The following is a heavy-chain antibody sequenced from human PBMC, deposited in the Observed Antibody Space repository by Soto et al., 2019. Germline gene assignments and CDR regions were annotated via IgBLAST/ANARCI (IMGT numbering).Heavy chain of an antibody. V-gene: IGHV5-51*01. CDR2: IYPGDSDT. D-gene: IGHD2-21*01. CDR1: GYTFNTYW. J-gene: IGHJ3*01. CDR3: AGQKLWMATINNDAFDV. Sequence: PGESLKISCRGSGYTFNTYWIGWVRQMPGKGLEWMGFIYPGDSDTTYSPSFQGQVTISVDKSISTAYLQWSSLKVSDTAIYYCAGQKLWMATINNDAFDVWGQGTKVTVSS.